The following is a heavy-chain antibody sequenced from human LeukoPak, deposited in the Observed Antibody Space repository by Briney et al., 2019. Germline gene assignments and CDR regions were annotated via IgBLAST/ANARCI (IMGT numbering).Heavy chain of an antibody. V-gene: IGHV1-18*01. D-gene: IGHD3-10*01. CDR1: GFTFINYG. J-gene: IGHJ6*02. CDR2: IRAYNGNT. CDR3: ARGVRDGMDV. Sequence: GASVKVSCKASGFTFINYGLTWVRQAPGQGLEWMGWIRAYNGNTNYAQKLQGRVTMTTDTSTTTAYMELTSLRSDDTAVYYCARGVRDGMDVRGQGTTVTVSS.